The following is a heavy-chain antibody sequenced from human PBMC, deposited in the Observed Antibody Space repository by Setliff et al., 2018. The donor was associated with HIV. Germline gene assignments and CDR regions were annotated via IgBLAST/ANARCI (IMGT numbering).Heavy chain of an antibody. J-gene: IGHJ6*03. V-gene: IGHV4-39*07. CDR1: GDAVSGDSYY. CDR3: ARDYYDDTYYSPGIYYLYYMDV. CDR2: ISHSGST. D-gene: IGHD3-10*01. Sequence: PSETLSLTCNVSGDAVSGDSYYWGWVRQPPGKGLEWIGEISHSGSTNYNPSLRIRVTRSVDKSNNQFSLKLSSVTAADTAVYYCARDYYDDTYYSPGIYYLYYMDVWGKGTTVTVSS.